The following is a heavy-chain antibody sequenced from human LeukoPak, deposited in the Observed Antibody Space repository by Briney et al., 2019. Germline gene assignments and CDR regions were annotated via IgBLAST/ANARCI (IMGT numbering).Heavy chain of an antibody. J-gene: IGHJ4*02. V-gene: IGHV3-74*01. Sequence: GGSLRLSCAASGFTFSSYWMHWVRQAPGKGLVWVSRINSDGSSTSYADSVKGRFTISRDNAKNSLYLQMNSLRAEDTAVYYCASSNQWLLRDFDYWGQGTLVTVSS. CDR1: GFTFSSYW. CDR3: ASSNQWLLRDFDY. CDR2: INSDGSST. D-gene: IGHD6-19*01.